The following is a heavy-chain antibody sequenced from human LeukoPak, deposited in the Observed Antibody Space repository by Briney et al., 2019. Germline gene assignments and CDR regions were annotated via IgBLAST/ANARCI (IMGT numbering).Heavy chain of an antibody. Sequence: PGGSLRLSCAASGFSFNKEWMSWVRQAPGKGLEWVGRIKDKAYGGTMDYAAPVKGRFTISRDDSKNTLYLQMNNLDTEDTAVYYCTTDPPGGFWGQGTLVTVSS. J-gene: IGHJ4*02. CDR3: TTDPPGGF. D-gene: IGHD6-25*01. CDR2: IKDKAYGGTM. CDR1: GFSFNKEW. V-gene: IGHV3-15*01.